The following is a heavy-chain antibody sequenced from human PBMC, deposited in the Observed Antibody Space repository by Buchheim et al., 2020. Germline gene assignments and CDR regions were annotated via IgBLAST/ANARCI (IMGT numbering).Heavy chain of an antibody. V-gene: IGHV3-33*01. CDR3: ASGGSVPGTNTNFDS. D-gene: IGHD1-26*01. J-gene: IGHJ4*02. Sequence: QVQLVESGGGVVQPGRSLRLSRAASGFTFSSFGMHWVRQAPGKGLEWVAIIYYDGSIKYYADSVKGRFTISRDDSKNTLYLQMNSLRAEDTAVYYCASGGSVPGTNTNFDSWGQGTL. CDR1: GFTFSSFG. CDR2: IYYDGSIK.